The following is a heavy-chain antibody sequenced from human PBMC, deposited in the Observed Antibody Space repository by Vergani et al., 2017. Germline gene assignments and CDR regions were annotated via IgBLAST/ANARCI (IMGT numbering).Heavy chain of an antibody. Sequence: EVQLVESGGGLIHPGGSLRLSCEGSGFSFSGYWMHWVRQAPGEGLEWVSVISGSGGFTYYADSVKGRFTISRDNSKNTMFLQMNNLKAEDTAVYYCAKDDGPGYYDSSGYCDYWGQGTLVTVSS. J-gene: IGHJ4*02. CDR2: ISGSGGFT. CDR3: AKDDGPGYYDSSGYCDY. D-gene: IGHD3-22*01. CDR1: GFSFSGYW. V-gene: IGHV3-23*04.